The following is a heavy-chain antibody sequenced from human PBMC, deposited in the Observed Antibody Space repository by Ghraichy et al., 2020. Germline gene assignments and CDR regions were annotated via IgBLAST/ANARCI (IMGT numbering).Heavy chain of an antibody. CDR3: ARGSYVGAGNYYTDN. J-gene: IGHJ4*02. CDR2: IKSDGTTT. D-gene: IGHD3-10*01. CDR1: GFPFSGHW. Sequence: GGSLRLSCAASGFPFSGHWMHWVRQAPGKGLVWVSLIKSDGTTTGYADSVKGRFTISRDNAKDTLYLQLNSLRVDDTAVYFCARGSYVGAGNYYTDNWGQGTLVT. V-gene: IGHV3-74*01.